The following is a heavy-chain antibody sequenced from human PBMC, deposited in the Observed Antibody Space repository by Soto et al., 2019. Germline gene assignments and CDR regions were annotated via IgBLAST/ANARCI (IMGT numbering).Heavy chain of an antibody. D-gene: IGHD3-10*01. J-gene: IGHJ4*02. CDR3: ARAVGGSGSSDPDY. CDR1: GYTFTSYG. V-gene: IGHV1-18*01. CDR2: ISAYNGNT. Sequence: GASVKVSCKASGYTFTSYGISWVRQAPGQGLEWMGWISAYNGNTNYAQKLQGRVTMTTDTSTGTAYMELRSLRSDDTAVYYCARAVGGSGSSDPDYWGQGTLVTVSS.